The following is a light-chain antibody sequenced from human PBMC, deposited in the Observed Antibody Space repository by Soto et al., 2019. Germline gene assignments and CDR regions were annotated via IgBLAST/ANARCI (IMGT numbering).Light chain of an antibody. CDR2: AAS. J-gene: IGKJ1*01. V-gene: IGKV1D-12*01. CDR1: QAISTW. Sequence: DIQMTQSPSSVSASVGDRVTITCRASQAISTWLAWYQQKPGKAPKLLIYAASNLQTGVPSRFSGSGSGTDFTLTISSLPPEDFSTYYCQQSNSVPRTFGQGTKVEIK. CDR3: QQSNSVPRT.